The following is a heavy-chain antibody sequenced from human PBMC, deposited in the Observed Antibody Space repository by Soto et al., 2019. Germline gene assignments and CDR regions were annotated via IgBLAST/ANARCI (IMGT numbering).Heavy chain of an antibody. CDR3: AHRGIGQQLVRGGFDI. J-gene: IGHJ3*02. V-gene: IGHV2-5*02. CDR2: IYWDDDK. Sequence: KFTFCGLSLNKKRVGVGWIRQPPGKALEWLALIYWDDDKRYSPSLKTRLTITKDTSKNQVVLRMTNMDPVDTATYYCAHRGIGQQLVRGGFDIWGQGTMVSVSS. CDR1: GLSLNKKRVG. D-gene: IGHD6-13*01.